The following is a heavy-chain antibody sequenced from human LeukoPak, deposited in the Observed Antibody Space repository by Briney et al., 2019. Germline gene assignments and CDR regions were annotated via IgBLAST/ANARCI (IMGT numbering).Heavy chain of an antibody. CDR3: ARHSPVGIYYFDY. Sequence: SETLSLTCTVSGGSISSYYWSWIRQPPGKGLEWIGYIYYSGSTYYNPSLRSRVTISVDTSKNQFSLKLSSVTAADTAVYYCARHSPVGIYYFDYWGQGTLVTVSS. CDR1: GGSISSYY. V-gene: IGHV4-59*01. J-gene: IGHJ4*02. D-gene: IGHD1-26*01. CDR2: IYYSGST.